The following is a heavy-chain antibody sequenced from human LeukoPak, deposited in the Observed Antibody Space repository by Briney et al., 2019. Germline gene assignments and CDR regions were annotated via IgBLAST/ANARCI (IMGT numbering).Heavy chain of an antibody. CDR2: ISYDGSNK. D-gene: IGHD1-26*01. CDR3: AKEMSSRYSGTFAY. V-gene: IGHV3-30*18. J-gene: IGHJ4*02. Sequence: GRSLRLSCAASGFTFSSYGMHWVRQAPGKGLEWVAVISYDGSNKYYADSVKGRFTISRDNSKNTLSLQMNSLRVEDTAVYYCAKEMSSRYSGTFAYWGQGTLVTVSS. CDR1: GFTFSSYG.